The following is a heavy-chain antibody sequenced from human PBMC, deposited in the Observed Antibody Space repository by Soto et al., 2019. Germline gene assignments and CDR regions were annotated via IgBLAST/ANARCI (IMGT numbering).Heavy chain of an antibody. J-gene: IGHJ4*02. CDR3: ARAETALDY. CDR1: GGSVNRGSYY. Sequence: SETLSLTCIVSGGSVNRGSYYWNWIRQPPGKGLEWVGYIYYTGSTYYNPSLKSRVTISADTSKNQFSLNLRSVTAADTAVYHCARAETALDYWGQGALVTVSS. D-gene: IGHD5-18*01. CDR2: IYYTGST. V-gene: IGHV4-61*01.